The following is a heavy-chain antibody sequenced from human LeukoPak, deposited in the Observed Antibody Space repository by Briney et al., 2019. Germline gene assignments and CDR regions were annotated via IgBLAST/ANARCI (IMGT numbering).Heavy chain of an antibody. J-gene: IGHJ3*02. Sequence: GGSLRLSCAASGFTFSDYYMSWIRQAPGKGLEWVAFIRYDGSNKYYADSVKGRFTISRDNSKNTLYLQMNSLRAEDTAVYYCAKDFDIWGQGTMVTVSS. V-gene: IGHV3-30*02. CDR3: AKDFDI. CDR1: GFTFSDYY. CDR2: IRYDGSNK.